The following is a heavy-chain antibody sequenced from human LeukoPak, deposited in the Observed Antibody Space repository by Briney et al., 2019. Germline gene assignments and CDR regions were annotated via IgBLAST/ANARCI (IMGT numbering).Heavy chain of an antibody. V-gene: IGHV4-59*01. CDR2: VYYSETP. D-gene: IGHD2-2*03. Sequence: SEPLSLTCTVSGRVMSSYYWSWLRQPPGKGLEWIGNVYYSETPNYNPSLISRVSISLDTSKKVFSLNLKSVTAADTAMYYCARGLGYCSSTICAHRFDIWGQGTMVAVSS. CDR3: ARGLGYCSSTICAHRFDI. CDR1: GRVMSSYY. J-gene: IGHJ3*02.